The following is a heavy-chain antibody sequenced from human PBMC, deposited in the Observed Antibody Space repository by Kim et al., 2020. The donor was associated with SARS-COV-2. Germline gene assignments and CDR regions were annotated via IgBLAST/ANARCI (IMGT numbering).Heavy chain of an antibody. CDR3: GKCSGVNFKDYYFDS. D-gene: IGHD2-15*01. J-gene: IGHJ4*02. CDR1: GFTFSTYG. Sequence: GGSLRLSCAASGFTFSTYGMSWVRRAPGKGLEWVAIISDRSNSIYYVDSVKGRFTISRDNSKNTVYLHMNSLRGEDTAMYYCGKCSGVNFKDYYFDSWGQGPPVTVSA. V-gene: IGHV3-23*01. CDR2: ISDRSNSI.